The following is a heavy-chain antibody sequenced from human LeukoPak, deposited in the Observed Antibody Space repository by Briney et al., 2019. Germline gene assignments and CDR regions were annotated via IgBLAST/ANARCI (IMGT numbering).Heavy chain of an antibody. J-gene: IGHJ6*03. CDR1: GFTFSSYW. Sequence: PGGSLRLSCAASGFTFSSYWMSWVRQAPGKGLEWVANIKQDGSEKYYVDSVKGRFTISRDNAKNSLYLQMNSLRAEDTAVYYCARELYGSGTIVRQYYMDVWGKGTTVTISS. V-gene: IGHV3-7*01. CDR3: ARELYGSGTIVRQYYMDV. D-gene: IGHD3-10*01. CDR2: IKQDGSEK.